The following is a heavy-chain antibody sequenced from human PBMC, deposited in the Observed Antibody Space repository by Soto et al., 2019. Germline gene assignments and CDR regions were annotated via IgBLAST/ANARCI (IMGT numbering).Heavy chain of an antibody. D-gene: IGHD1-1*01. J-gene: IGHJ3*02. Sequence: QVQLQESGPGLVKPSETLSLTCTVSGISISSYYWNWIRQPPGKGLEWIGYTHYSGSTYYNPSLESRISTSVDTSKSQFSLKLSSVTAADTAVYYCARWEDNNKAFDMWGQGTMVTVSS. CDR1: GISISSYY. V-gene: IGHV4-59*01. CDR2: THYSGST. CDR3: ARWEDNNKAFDM.